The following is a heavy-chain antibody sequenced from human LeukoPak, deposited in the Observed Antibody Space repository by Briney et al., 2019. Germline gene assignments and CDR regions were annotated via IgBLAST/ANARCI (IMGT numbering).Heavy chain of an antibody. J-gene: IGHJ4*02. CDR3: ARDRGELYGGGTHFDY. Sequence: PGGSLRLSCAVSGFTFSRFGMHWVRQAPGKGLEWVAGIWYDGRNKYYPDSVKGRFTISRDNSKNTLSLQMNSLRAEDTAVYYCARDRGELYGGGTHFDYWGQGTLVTVSS. CDR1: GFTFSRFG. CDR2: IWYDGRNK. V-gene: IGHV3-33*01. D-gene: IGHD1-26*01.